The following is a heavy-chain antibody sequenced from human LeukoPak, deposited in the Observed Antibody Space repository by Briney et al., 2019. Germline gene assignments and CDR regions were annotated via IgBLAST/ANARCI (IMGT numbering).Heavy chain of an antibody. CDR2: ISTSSRYI. Sequence: GGSLRLSCAASGSTLSNYDMNWVRQAPGKGLEWVSSISTSSRYIYYKDSVRGRFTISRDDAKNSLYLEMNSLRAEDTAVYYCARADCSSSTCYLRRSWFDPWGQGTLVTVSS. V-gene: IGHV3-21*01. CDR3: ARADCSSSTCYLRRSWFDP. D-gene: IGHD2-2*01. J-gene: IGHJ5*02. CDR1: GSTLSNYD.